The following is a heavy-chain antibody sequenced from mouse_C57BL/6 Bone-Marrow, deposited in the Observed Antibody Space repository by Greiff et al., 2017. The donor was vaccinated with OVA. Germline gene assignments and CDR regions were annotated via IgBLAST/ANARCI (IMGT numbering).Heavy chain of an antibody. CDR1: GYTFTDYN. J-gene: IGHJ3*01. CDR3: ARGGPYYSNYWFAY. Sequence: VQLQQSGPELVKPGASVKMSCKASGYTFTDYNMHWVKQSHGKSLEWIGYINPNNGGTSYNQKFKGKATLTVNKSSSTAYMELRSLTSEYSAVYYCARGGPYYSNYWFAYWGQGTLVTVSA. V-gene: IGHV1-22*01. CDR2: INPNNGGT. D-gene: IGHD2-5*01.